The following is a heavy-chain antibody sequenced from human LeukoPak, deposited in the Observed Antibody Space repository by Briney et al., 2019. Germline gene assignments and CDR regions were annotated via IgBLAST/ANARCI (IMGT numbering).Heavy chain of an antibody. CDR1: GYTFTGYY. J-gene: IGHJ4*02. CDR2: INPNSGGT. V-gene: IGHV1-2*02. Sequence: GASVKVSCKASGYTFTGYYMHWVRQAPGQGLEWMGWINPNSGGTNYAQKFQGGVTMTRDTSISTAYMELSRLRSDDMAVYYCARDLSLIRYFDWLLLYYWGQGTLVTVSS. D-gene: IGHD3-9*01. CDR3: ARDLSLIRYFDWLLLYY.